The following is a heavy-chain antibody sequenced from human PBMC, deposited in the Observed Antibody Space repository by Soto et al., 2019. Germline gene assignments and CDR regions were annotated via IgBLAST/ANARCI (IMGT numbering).Heavy chain of an antibody. CDR2: ISGSGGST. CDR3: AKEAEVDTAMVTNSDYYDSSGYLGYFDY. V-gene: IGHV3-23*01. J-gene: IGHJ4*02. CDR1: GFTFSSYA. D-gene: IGHD3-22*01. Sequence: GGSLRLSCAASGFTFSSYAMSWVRQAPGKGLEWVSAISGSGGSTYYADSVKGRFTISRDNSKNTLYLQMNSLRAEDTAVYYCAKEAEVDTAMVTNSDYYDSSGYLGYFDYWGQGTLVTVSS.